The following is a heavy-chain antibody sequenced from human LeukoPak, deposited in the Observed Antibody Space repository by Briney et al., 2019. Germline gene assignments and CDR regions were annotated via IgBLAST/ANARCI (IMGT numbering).Heavy chain of an antibody. CDR1: GGSVSNYY. V-gene: IGHV4-59*02. J-gene: IGHJ1*01. D-gene: IGHD2-15*01. Sequence: PSETLSLTCSVSGGSVSNYYWSWIRQPPGKGLEWIGYVYYTGSTNYNPSLRSRVTISVDTSKNQFSLKLSSVTAADTAVYYCAREDYCGGGSCYSGYFQHWGQGTLVTVSS. CDR3: AREDYCGGGSCYSGYFQH. CDR2: VYYTGST.